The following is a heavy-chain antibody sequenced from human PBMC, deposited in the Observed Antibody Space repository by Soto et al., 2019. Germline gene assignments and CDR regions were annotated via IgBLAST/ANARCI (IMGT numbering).Heavy chain of an antibody. J-gene: IGHJ5*02. CDR2: IIPMFGTP. Sequence: QVQLVQSGPEVKKPGSSVKVSCMTSGGPFSSYAINWVRQAPGQGLEWMGGIIPMFGTPNYAPKFLGRLTITAAESTNTAFMELSSLTSEDTAVYFCAEGGGGYDTWGQGTLVTVSS. CDR1: GGPFSSYA. CDR3: AEGGGGYDT. V-gene: IGHV1-69*01. D-gene: IGHD3-3*01.